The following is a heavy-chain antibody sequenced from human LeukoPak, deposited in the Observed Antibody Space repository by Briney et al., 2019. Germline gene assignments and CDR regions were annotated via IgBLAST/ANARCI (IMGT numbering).Heavy chain of an antibody. J-gene: IGHJ6*02. CDR1: GGSFSGYY. D-gene: IGHD7-27*01. Sequence: SETLSLTCAVYGGSFSGYYWSWIRQPAGKGLEWIGRIYTSGSTNYNPSLKSRVTMSVDTSKNQFSLKLSSVTAADTAVYYCARDPRGDSRYYYYGMDVWGQGTTVTVSS. V-gene: IGHV4-4*07. CDR2: IYTSGST. CDR3: ARDPRGDSRYYYYGMDV.